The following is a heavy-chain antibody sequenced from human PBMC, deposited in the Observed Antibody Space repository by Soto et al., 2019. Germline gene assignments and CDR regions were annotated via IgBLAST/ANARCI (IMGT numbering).Heavy chain of an antibody. Sequence: SETLSLTCSVSGDSISNSRFYWAWIRHPPGEGLEWIGSIYHTGNAYYNPSLKSRVTISVDTSKNQFSLKLTSVTAADAALYYCARDFFDRSGYTTNWFDPCGRRTLVTVSS. D-gene: IGHD3-22*01. J-gene: IGHJ5*02. CDR1: GDSISNSRFY. V-gene: IGHV4-39*01. CDR3: ARDFFDRSGYTTNWFDP. CDR2: IYHTGNA.